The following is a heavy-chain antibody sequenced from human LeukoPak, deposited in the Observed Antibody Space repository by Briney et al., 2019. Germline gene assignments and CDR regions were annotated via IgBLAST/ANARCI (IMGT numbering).Heavy chain of an antibody. D-gene: IGHD6-19*01. CDR3: AGGFFGSGWYGYYYMDV. CDR1: GYTFTSYD. V-gene: IGHV1-8*03. Sequence: GASVKVSCKASGYTFTSYDINWVRQATGQGLEWMGWMNPNSGNTGYAQKFQGRVTITRNTSISTAYMELSSLRSEDTAVYYCAGGFFGSGWYGYYYMDVWGKGTTVTVSS. CDR2: MNPNSGNT. J-gene: IGHJ6*03.